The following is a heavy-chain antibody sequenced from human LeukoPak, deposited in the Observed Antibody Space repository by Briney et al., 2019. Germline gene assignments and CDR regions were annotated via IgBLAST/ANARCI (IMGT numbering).Heavy chain of an antibody. J-gene: IGHJ3*02. CDR3: ARTDRPYSSRWYYAFDI. CDR1: GYTFTNYY. CDR2: NSTYNGNT. D-gene: IGHD6-13*01. Sequence: GATVKPSGKAYGYTFTNYYIRWLRQAPGQGIEWMGWNSTYNGNTNYAQKFQGRVTMTTDTSTSTAYMELRSLRSDDTAVYYCARTDRPYSSRWYYAFDIWGQGTTVTLPS. V-gene: IGHV1-18*01.